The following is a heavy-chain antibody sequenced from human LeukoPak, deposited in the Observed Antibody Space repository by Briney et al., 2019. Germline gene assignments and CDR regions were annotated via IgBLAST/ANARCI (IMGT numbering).Heavy chain of an antibody. J-gene: IGHJ4*02. Sequence: PGGSLRLSCAASGFTFSSYEMNWVRQAPGKGLEWVSYISSSGSTIYYADSVKGRFTISRDNAKNSLYLQMNSLRAEDTAVYYCARVGPYFVFDYWGQGTLVTVSS. CDR2: ISSSGSTI. V-gene: IGHV3-48*03. CDR1: GFTFSSYE. D-gene: IGHD2-21*01. CDR3: ARVGPYFVFDY.